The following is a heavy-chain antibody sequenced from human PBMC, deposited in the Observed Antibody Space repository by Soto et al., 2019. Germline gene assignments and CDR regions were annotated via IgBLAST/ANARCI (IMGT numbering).Heavy chain of an antibody. J-gene: IGHJ5*02. CDR2: ISSSSSTI. CDR3: AGGRIAAAGRWFDP. D-gene: IGHD6-13*01. V-gene: IGHV3-48*01. Sequence: PGGSLRLSCAASGFTFSSYSMNWVRQAPGKGLEWVSYISSSSSTIYYADSVKGRFTISRDNAKNSLYLQMNSLRAEDTAVYYCAGGRIAAAGRWFDPWGQGTLVTVSS. CDR1: GFTFSSYS.